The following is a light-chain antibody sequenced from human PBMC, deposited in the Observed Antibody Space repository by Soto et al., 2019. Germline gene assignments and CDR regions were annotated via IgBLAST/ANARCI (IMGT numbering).Light chain of an antibody. CDR3: CSYTSNTFPYV. J-gene: IGLJ1*01. Sequence: QSVLTQPASVSGSPGQSITISCTGTSNDVGSYKFVSWYQQYPGKAPKLIIFEVSKRPSGVSNRFSGSKSGKRASLTISGLRAEDEADYYCCSYTSNTFPYVFXSGTKVTVL. V-gene: IGLV2-23*02. CDR2: EVS. CDR1: SNDVGSYKF.